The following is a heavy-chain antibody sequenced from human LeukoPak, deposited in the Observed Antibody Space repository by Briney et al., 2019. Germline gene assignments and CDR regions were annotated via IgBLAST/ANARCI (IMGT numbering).Heavy chain of an antibody. Sequence: GATVKISYKASGYTFTDYYMHWVQQAPGKGLEWMGRVDPEGGETIYAEKFQGRVTITADTSTNTAYMELSSLRSEDTAVYYCATVAGCSSTSCHDAFAIWGQGTMVTVSS. V-gene: IGHV1-69-2*01. D-gene: IGHD2-2*01. CDR2: VDPEGGET. CDR1: GYTFTDYY. CDR3: ATVAGCSSTSCHDAFAI. J-gene: IGHJ3*02.